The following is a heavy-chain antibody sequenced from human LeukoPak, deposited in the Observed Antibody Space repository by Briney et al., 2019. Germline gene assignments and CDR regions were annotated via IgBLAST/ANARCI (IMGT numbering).Heavy chain of an antibody. CDR1: GYTFTSYG. Sequence: ASVKVSCKDSGYTFTSYGISWVRQAPGQGLEWMGWISAYNGNTNYAQKLQGRVTMTTDTSTSTAYMELRSLRSDDTAVYYCARDSGGSGSYHAYHYFDYWGQGTLVTVSS. CDR2: ISAYNGNT. CDR3: ARDSGGSGSYHAYHYFDY. J-gene: IGHJ4*02. V-gene: IGHV1-18*01. D-gene: IGHD3-10*01.